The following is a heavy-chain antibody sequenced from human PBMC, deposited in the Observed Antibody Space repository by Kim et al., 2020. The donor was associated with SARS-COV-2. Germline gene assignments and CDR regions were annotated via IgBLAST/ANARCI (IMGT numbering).Heavy chain of an antibody. D-gene: IGHD2-15*01. CDR3: ARQAGGYWTYYYYYGMDV. CDR1: VVYISRSIYH. Sequence: SETMSLTFTVSVVYISRSIYHWCWIRQPQGKGLEWIGSIYYSGSTYYNPSIKSRVHISVDTSKNQFSLKLRSVTAADTAVYYCARQAGGYWTYYYYYGMDVWGQGTTVTVSS. CDR2: IYYSGST. J-gene: IGHJ6*02. V-gene: IGHV4-39*01.